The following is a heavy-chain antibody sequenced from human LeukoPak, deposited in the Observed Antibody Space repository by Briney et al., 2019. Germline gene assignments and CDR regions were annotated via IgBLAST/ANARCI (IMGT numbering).Heavy chain of an antibody. Sequence: GGSLRLSCAASGFTFSSYNMNWVRQAPGKGLEWVSSISSSSDYIYYADSVKGRFTISRDNAKNSLYLQMNSLRAEDTAVYYCARARPVGAIRWAFDYWGQGTLVTVSS. CDR1: GFTFSSYN. CDR3: ARARPVGAIRWAFDY. D-gene: IGHD1-26*01. J-gene: IGHJ4*02. V-gene: IGHV3-21*01. CDR2: ISSSSDYI.